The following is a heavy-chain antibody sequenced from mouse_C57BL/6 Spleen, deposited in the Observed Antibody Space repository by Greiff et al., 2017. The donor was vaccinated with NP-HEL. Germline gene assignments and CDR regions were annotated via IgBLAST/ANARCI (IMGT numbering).Heavy chain of an antibody. CDR3: TTSSGSY. CDR1: GFNIKDDY. J-gene: IGHJ3*01. V-gene: IGHV14-4*01. D-gene: IGHD1-1*01. CDR2: IDPENGDT. Sequence: VQLKQSGAELVRPGASVKLSCTASGFNIKDDYMHWVKQRPEQGLEWSGWIDPENGDTEYASKFQGKATITADTSSNTAYLQLSSLTSEDTAVYYCTTSSGSYWGQGTLVTVSA.